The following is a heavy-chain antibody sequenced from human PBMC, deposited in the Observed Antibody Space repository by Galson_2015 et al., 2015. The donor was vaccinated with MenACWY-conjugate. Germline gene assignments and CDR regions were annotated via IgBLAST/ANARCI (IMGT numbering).Heavy chain of an antibody. CDR1: GFTFSDHY. J-gene: IGHJ4*02. CDR2: IRHKTIGYTN. Sequence: SLRISCAASGFTFSDHYMDWVRQAPGKGLEWVARIRHKTIGYTNEYAATVKGRFTISRDDSKKSLNLQMKSLKSEDTAVYYCVRGWSEVTPSFDYWDQGSVVTVSS. D-gene: IGHD2-21*02. CDR3: VRGWSEVTPSFDY. V-gene: IGHV3-72*01.